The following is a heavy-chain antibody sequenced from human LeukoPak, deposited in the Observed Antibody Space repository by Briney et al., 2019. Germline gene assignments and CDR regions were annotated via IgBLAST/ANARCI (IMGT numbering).Heavy chain of an antibody. J-gene: IGHJ4*02. V-gene: IGHV3-23*01. CDR1: GFTFSSYW. D-gene: IGHD3-22*01. Sequence: PGGSLGLSCAASGFTFSSYWMYWVRQSPGKGLEWVSAISGSGGNTYSADSVKGRCTISRDNSLQTLFLHMNSLRAEDTAVYYCARGMSATSGYLELEYWGQGALVTVST. CDR2: ISGSGGNT. CDR3: ARGMSATSGYLELEY.